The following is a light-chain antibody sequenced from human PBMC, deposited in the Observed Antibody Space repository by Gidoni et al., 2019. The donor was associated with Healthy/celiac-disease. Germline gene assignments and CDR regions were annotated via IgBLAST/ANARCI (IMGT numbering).Light chain of an antibody. Sequence: EIVLTQSPATLSLSPGERATLSCRASQSVSSYLAWYQQKPGQAPRLLIYDASNRATGIPARFSGSGSGTDFTLTISSLEPEDFAVYYCQQRSNPVHFGQGTKLEIK. CDR3: QQRSNPVH. J-gene: IGKJ2*01. CDR2: DAS. V-gene: IGKV3-11*01. CDR1: QSVSSY.